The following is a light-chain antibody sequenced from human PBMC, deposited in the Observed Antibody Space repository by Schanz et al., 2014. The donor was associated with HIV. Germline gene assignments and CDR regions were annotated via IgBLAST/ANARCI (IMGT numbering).Light chain of an antibody. CDR3: LQHNTWPWT. V-gene: IGKV3D-20*02. J-gene: IGKJ1*01. CDR2: ATS. CDR1: QRLSSSY. Sequence: EIVLTQSPGSLSLSPGGRATLSCGASQRLSSSYLAWYQQKRDQPPRLVIYATSTRAAGIPDRFSGSGSGTEFTLTISGLQSEDFALYYCLQHNTWPWTFGQGTKVEVK.